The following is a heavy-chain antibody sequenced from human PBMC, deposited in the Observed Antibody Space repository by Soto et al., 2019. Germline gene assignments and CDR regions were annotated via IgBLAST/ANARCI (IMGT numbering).Heavy chain of an antibody. CDR1: GFTFSSYA. D-gene: IGHD3-22*01. CDR2: ISYDGSNK. V-gene: IGHV3-30-3*01. J-gene: IGHJ4*02. Sequence: QVQLVESGGGVVQPGRSLRLSCAASGFTFSSYARHWVRQAPGKGLEWVAVISYDGSNKYYADSVKGRFTISRDNSKNTLSLKMNSLRAEDTAVYYCARDYGQKSGRITMIVPLNYFDYWGQGTLVTVSS. CDR3: ARDYGQKSGRITMIVPLNYFDY.